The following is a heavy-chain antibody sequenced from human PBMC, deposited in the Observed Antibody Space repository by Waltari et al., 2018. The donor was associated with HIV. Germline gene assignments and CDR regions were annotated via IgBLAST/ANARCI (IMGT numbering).Heavy chain of an antibody. V-gene: IGHV1-24*01. CDR1: GYHLTELS. CDR3: ATDFSGMVRAYSYYSLDV. Sequence: QVQLVQSGAAVKKPGDPVNVSCTGSGYHLTELSMPGVRQAPGKGFEGMGNFDPEDDETIYAQKFQGRITMTEDTSSDTAYMELSSLTSGDTAVYYCATDFSGMVRAYSYYSLDVWGQGTTVTVSS. CDR2: FDPEDDET. J-gene: IGHJ6*02. D-gene: IGHD3-10*01.